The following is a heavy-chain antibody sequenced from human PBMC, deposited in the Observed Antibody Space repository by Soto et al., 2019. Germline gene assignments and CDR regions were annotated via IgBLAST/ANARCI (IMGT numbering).Heavy chain of an antibody. Sequence: QVQLVESGGGVVQPGRSLRLSCAASGFTFSSYAMHWVRQAPGKGLEWVAVISYDGSNKYYVDSVKGRFTISRDNSKNTLYLQMNSLRAEDTAVYYCARDDESSSWYGDVGFDPWGQGTLVTVSS. V-gene: IGHV3-30-3*01. CDR1: GFTFSSYA. D-gene: IGHD6-13*01. J-gene: IGHJ5*02. CDR2: ISYDGSNK. CDR3: ARDDESSSWYGDVGFDP.